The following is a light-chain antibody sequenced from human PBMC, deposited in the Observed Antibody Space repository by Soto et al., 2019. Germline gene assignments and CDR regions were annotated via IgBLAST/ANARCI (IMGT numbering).Light chain of an antibody. CDR1: SSNIGAGYD. J-gene: IGLJ2*01. CDR2: GNS. Sequence: QAVVTQPPTVSGAPGQRVTISCTGSSSNIGAGYDVHWYQQLPGTAPKLLMYGNSNRPSGVPDRFSGSRSGTSASLAITGLQAEDEADYYCQSYDISLSGVVFGGGTKLTVL. CDR3: QSYDISLSGVV. V-gene: IGLV1-40*01.